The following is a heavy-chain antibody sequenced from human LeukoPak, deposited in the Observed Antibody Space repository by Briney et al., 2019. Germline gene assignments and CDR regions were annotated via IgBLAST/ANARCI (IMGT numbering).Heavy chain of an antibody. CDR3: ARDNEGVTMIFHY. D-gene: IGHD3-22*01. Sequence: GGSLRLSCAASGFTFSSYSMNWVRQAPGKGLEWVSSISSSSSYIYYADSVKGRFTISRDNAKNLLYLQMNSLRAEDTAVYYCARDNEGVTMIFHYWGQGTLVTVSS. V-gene: IGHV3-21*01. CDR2: ISSSSSYI. J-gene: IGHJ4*02. CDR1: GFTFSSYS.